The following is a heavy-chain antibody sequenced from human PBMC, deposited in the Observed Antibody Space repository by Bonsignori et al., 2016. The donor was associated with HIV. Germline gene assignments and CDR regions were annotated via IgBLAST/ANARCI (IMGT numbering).Heavy chain of an antibody. D-gene: IGHD1-26*01. CDR3: AREGATKFDY. Sequence: WVRQAPGQGLEWVGGIVPIFDIGNYAQKFQGRLTITADESTSTAYMELSSLRSEDTAVYYCAREGATKFDYWGQGTLVTVSS. J-gene: IGHJ4*02. V-gene: IGHV1-69*01. CDR2: IVPIFDIG.